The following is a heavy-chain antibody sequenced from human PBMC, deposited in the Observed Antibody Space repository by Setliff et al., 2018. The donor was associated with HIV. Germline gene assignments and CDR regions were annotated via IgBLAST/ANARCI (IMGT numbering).Heavy chain of an antibody. CDR2: IYYSGGT. CDR3: ARAFWSGYPFNMDV. D-gene: IGHD3-3*01. V-gene: IGHV4-59*01. CDR1: GGSISSCY. J-gene: IGHJ6*03. Sequence: PSETLSLTCTVSGGSISSCYWSWIRQPPGKGLEWIGYIYYSGGTKYNPSLESRVTISLDTSKNQLSLKLRSVTAADTAVYYCARAFWSGYPFNMDVWGKGTTVTVS.